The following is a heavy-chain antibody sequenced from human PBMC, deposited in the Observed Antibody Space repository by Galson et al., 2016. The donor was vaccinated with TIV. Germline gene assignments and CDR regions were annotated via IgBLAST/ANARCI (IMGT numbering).Heavy chain of an antibody. V-gene: IGHV3-7*01. CDR1: GFTFSSYW. CDR2: IKQDGSEK. Sequence: SLGLSCAASGFTFSSYWMSWVRQAPGKGLEWVANIKQDGSEKYYVDSVKGRFTISRDNAKNSLFLQMNSLRAEDRAVYYCARDFPPGYGSSFNDYWGQGTLVTVSS. CDR3: ARDFPPGYGSSFNDY. D-gene: IGHD6-13*01. J-gene: IGHJ4*02.